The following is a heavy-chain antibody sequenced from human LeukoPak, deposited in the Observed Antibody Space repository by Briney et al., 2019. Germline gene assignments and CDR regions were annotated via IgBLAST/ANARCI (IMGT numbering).Heavy chain of an antibody. CDR2: ISAYNGNT. CDR1: GYTFTSYG. D-gene: IGHD5-18*01. CDR3: ARRAGDTAMVLRLDP. J-gene: IGHJ5*02. Sequence: GASVKVSCKASGYTFTSYGISWVRQAPGQGLEWMGWISAYNGNTNYAQKLQGRVTMTTDTSTGTAYMELRSLRSDDTAVYYCARRAGDTAMVLRLDPWGQGTLVTVSS. V-gene: IGHV1-18*01.